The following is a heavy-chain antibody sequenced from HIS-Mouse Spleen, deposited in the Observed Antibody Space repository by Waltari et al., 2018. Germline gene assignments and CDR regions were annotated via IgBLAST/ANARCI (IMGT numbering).Heavy chain of an antibody. CDR2: INPNSGGT. J-gene: IGHJ4*02. CDR1: GYTFTGYY. D-gene: IGHD6-13*01. Sequence: QVQLVQSGAEVKKTGASVKVSCKASGYTFTGYYMHWVRQAPGQGLEWMGWINPNSGGTNYAQKFQGRVTMTRDTSISTAYMELSRLRSDDTAVYYCARVKRKQQLVSGYFDYWGQGTLVTVSS. CDR3: ARVKRKQQLVSGYFDY. V-gene: IGHV1-2*02.